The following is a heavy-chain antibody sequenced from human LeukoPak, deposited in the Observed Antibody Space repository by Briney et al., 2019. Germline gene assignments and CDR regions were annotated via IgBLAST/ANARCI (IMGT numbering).Heavy chain of an antibody. CDR3: AKSPGYYDSSGYYFVY. CDR2: ISGSGGST. CDR1: GFTFNSYA. V-gene: IGHV3-23*01. D-gene: IGHD3-22*01. Sequence: GGSLRLSCAASGFTFNSYAMSWVRQAPGKGLEWVSAISGSGGSTYYADSVRGRFTISRDNSKNTLYLQMNSLRAEDTAVCYCAKSPGYYDSSGYYFVYWGQGTLVTVSS. J-gene: IGHJ4*02.